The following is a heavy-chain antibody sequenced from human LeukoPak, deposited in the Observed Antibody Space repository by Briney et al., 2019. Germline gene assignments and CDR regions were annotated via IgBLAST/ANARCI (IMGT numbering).Heavy chain of an antibody. CDR3: ASSGWSFDN. CDR2: INHGGST. CDR1: GGSFSGYY. D-gene: IGHD6-19*01. V-gene: IGHV4-34*01. J-gene: IGHJ4*02. Sequence: SETLSLTCAVDGGSFSGYYWTWIRQPPGKGLEWIGEINHGGSTHYNPSLKSRVTTSVDTSKNQFSLKLSSVTAADTAVYYCASSGWSFDNWGQGTLVTVSS.